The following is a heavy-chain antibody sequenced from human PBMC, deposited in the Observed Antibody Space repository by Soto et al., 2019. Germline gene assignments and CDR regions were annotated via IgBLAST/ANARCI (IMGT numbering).Heavy chain of an antibody. CDR3: AIEQARDDAAMVAV. J-gene: IGHJ6*02. CDR1: GGTFSSHA. D-gene: IGHD2-2*01. CDR2: VIPIFGTV. V-gene: IGHV1-69*13. Sequence: GAAVKASFKASGGTFSSHAISWLRPAPGQELEWMGGVIPIFGTVNYAQKVQGRVTITADESTSTSYMELSSLRSEDTAVYYFAIEQARDDAAMVAVWAQGTTVTVS.